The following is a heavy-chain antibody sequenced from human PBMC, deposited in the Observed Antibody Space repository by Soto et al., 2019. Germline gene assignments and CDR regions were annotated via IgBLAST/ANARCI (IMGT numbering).Heavy chain of an antibody. CDR3: ARGDSNSWSDY. V-gene: IGHV3-30*01. CDR2: ISYDGTNK. CDR1: GFTFRSYA. Sequence: QVQLVESGGGVVQPGRSLRLSCAASGFTFRSYAMDWVRQAPGKGLEWVAVISYDGTNKYYADSVKGRFTISRDNSKNRLSSQMNSLRVEDTAVYYCARGDSNSWSDYWGQGTLVTVSS. J-gene: IGHJ4*02. D-gene: IGHD6-13*01.